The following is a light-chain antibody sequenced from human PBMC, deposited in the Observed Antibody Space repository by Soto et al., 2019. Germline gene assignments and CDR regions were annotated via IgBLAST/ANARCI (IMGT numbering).Light chain of an antibody. V-gene: IGKV3-15*01. J-gene: IGKJ1*01. CDR2: GAS. CDR1: HSISTN. CDR3: QQYNNWPRT. Sequence: EIVRTHSPATLSLSPGERASLPCRASHSISTNLAWYQQKPGQAPRLLIYGASTRATGIPARFSGSGSETEFTLTISSLQSEDFAVYYCQQYNNWPRTFGQGTKVDI.